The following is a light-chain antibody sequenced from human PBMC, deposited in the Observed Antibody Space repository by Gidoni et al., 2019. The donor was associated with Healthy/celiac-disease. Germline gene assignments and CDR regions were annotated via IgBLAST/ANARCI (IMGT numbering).Light chain of an antibody. V-gene: IGKV1-33*01. J-gene: IGKJ1*01. Sequence: IQMTQSPSSLSGYVGDRGTITCQASQDISNYLNWYQQKPGKAPKLLIYDASNFETGVRSRLSDIASGTDFTFSISSLQPEDIATYYVQHYDDIPPWTFGQGTKVEI. CDR2: DAS. CDR1: QDISNY. CDR3: QHYDDIPPWT.